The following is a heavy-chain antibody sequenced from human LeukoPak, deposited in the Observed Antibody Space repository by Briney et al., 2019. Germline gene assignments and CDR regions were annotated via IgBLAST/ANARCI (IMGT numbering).Heavy chain of an antibody. CDR1: GGSISSGDYY. J-gene: IGHJ5*02. CDR3: ARDRIVRGKWFDP. D-gene: IGHD2/OR15-2a*01. V-gene: IGHV4-30-4*08. CDR2: IYYSGST. Sequence: PSQTLSLTCTVSGGSISSGDYYWSWIRQPPGKGLEWIGYIYYSGSTYYNPSLKSRVTISVDTSKNQFSLKLSSVTAADTAVYYCARDRIVRGKWFDPWRQGTLVTVSS.